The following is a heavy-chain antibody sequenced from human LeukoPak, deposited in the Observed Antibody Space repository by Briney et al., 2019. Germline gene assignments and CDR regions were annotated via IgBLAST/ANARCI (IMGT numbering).Heavy chain of an antibody. D-gene: IGHD6-6*01. J-gene: IGHJ6*04. CDR3: AKGGASSPYTYIDV. CDR2: IGDSGGST. CDR1: GFTFSNHA. Sequence: GGSLRLSCAASGFTFSNHAMSWVRQAPGKGLEWVSVIGDSGGSTYYADSVKGRFTISRDNSKNTLYLQMNSLRADNTAVYHCAKGGASSPYTYIDVWGKGTTVIVSS. V-gene: IGHV3-23*01.